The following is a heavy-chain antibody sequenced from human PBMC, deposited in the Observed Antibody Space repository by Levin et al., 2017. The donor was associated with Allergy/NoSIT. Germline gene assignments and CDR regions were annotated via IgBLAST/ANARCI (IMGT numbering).Heavy chain of an antibody. J-gene: IGHJ6*02. CDR2: ISSSSSSI. V-gene: IGHV3-21*01. CDR1: GFTFSAYN. CDR3: ARGYSSGWSYYYYGLDV. D-gene: IGHD2-15*01. Sequence: GGSLRLSCAASGFTFSAYNMNWVRQAPGKGLEWVSSISSSSSSIYYADSVKGRFSISRDNAENSLYLQMNSLRAEDTAVYYCARGYSSGWSYYYYGLDVWGQGTTVTVSS.